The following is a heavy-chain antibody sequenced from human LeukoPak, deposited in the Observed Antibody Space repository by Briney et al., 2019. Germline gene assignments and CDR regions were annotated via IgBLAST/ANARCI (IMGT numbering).Heavy chain of an antibody. J-gene: IGHJ5*02. CDR2: INHSGST. CDR1: GGSFSGYY. CDR3: ARGRQHDNWFDP. Sequence: SETLSLTCAVYGGSFSGYYWSWIRQPPGKGLEWIGEINHSGSTNCNPSLKSRVTISVDTSKNQFSLKLSSVTAADTAVYYCARGRQHDNWFDPWGQGTLVTVSS. V-gene: IGHV4-34*01. D-gene: IGHD6-13*01.